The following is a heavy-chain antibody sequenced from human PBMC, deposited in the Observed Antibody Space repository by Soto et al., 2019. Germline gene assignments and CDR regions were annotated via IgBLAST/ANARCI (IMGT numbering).Heavy chain of an antibody. J-gene: IGHJ4*02. Sequence: GGSLRLSCAASGFTFSSYGMHWVRQAPGKGLEWVAVIWYDGSNKYYADSVKGRFTISRDNSKNTLYLQMNSLRAEDTAVYYCARDGGTETLLLWFGDNWGQGTLVTVSS. V-gene: IGHV3-33*01. D-gene: IGHD3-10*01. CDR2: IWYDGSNK. CDR1: GFTFSSYG. CDR3: ARDGGTETLLLWFGDN.